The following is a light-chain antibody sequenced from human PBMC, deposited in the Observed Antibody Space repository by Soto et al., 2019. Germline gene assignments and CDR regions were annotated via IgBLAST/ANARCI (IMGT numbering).Light chain of an antibody. Sequence: EIVMTQSPGTLSLSLGERATLSCRASLIITSTSLAWYQQKPGQAPRLLIYDISSRATGIPDRFSGSVSGTDFTLTITRLEPEDFAVFYCQQYGSSEIIFGQGTRLEIK. V-gene: IGKV3-20*01. CDR3: QQYGSSEII. J-gene: IGKJ5*01. CDR1: LIITSTS. CDR2: DIS.